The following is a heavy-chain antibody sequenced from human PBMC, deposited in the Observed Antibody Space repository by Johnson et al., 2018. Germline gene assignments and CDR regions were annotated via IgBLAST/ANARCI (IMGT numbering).Heavy chain of an antibody. D-gene: IGHD3-22*01. V-gene: IGHV3-64*02. CDR1: GFTFSTYA. Sequence: VESGGSLRLSCAASGFTFSTYAMHWVRQAPGKGLEYVSAVSSDGGSTFYADSVKGRCTIHRDNSKNTLYLQMGSLGAEDTAVYYCARGSAHFYDSSGYPGAFDFWGQGTMVNVSS. J-gene: IGHJ3*01. CDR2: VSSDGGST. CDR3: ARGSAHFYDSSGYPGAFDF.